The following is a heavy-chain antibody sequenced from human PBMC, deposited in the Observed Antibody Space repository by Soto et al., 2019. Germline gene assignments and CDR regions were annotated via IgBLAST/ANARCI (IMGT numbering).Heavy chain of an antibody. CDR2: ISAYNGNT. CDR1: GDTFTSDY. CDR3: ARDQPYSSGWYPNY. J-gene: IGHJ4*02. Sequence: SAKLSCEASGDTFTSDYMHWVQQDPGQGLEWMGWISAYNGNTNYAQKLQGRVTMTTDTSTSTAYMELRSLRSDDTAVYYCARDQPYSSGWYPNYWGQGTLVTVSS. V-gene: IGHV1-18*04. D-gene: IGHD6-19*01.